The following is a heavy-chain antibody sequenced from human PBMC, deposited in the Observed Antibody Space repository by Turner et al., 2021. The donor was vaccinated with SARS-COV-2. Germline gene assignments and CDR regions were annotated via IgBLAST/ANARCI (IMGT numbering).Heavy chain of an antibody. V-gene: IGHV4-39*01. D-gene: IGHD4-17*01. CDR1: GCSISSSYYY. CDR2: IYYSGST. Sequence: QLQLQESGPGLVKPSETLSLSCTVSGCSISSSYYYCGWIRQPPGKGLEWIGSIYYSGSTYYNPSLKSRVTISVDTTKNQFSRKLNSVTAADTAVYYCARHGPTSTTKAFDPWGQGTLVTVSS. J-gene: IGHJ5*02. CDR3: ARHGPTSTTKAFDP.